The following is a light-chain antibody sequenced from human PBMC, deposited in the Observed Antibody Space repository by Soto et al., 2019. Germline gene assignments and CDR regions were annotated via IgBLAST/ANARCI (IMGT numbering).Light chain of an antibody. CDR2: GAS. V-gene: IGKV3-15*01. CDR3: QQYGNSPIT. CDR1: QSVSSD. J-gene: IGKJ5*01. Sequence: EIVMTQSPATLSVSPGERATLSCRASQSVSSDVAWYQQTPGQAPRLLIYGASTSATGIPDRFSGSGSGTDFTLPISRLEPEDFAVYYCQQYGNSPITFGQGTRLEIK.